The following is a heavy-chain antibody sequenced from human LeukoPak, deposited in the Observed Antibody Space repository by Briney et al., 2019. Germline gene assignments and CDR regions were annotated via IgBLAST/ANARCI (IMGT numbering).Heavy chain of an antibody. J-gene: IGHJ4*02. CDR2: ISGSGGST. CDR1: GFTFSSYA. CDR3: AKEVAVAAAGEPYFDY. D-gene: IGHD6-13*01. Sequence: GGSLRLSCAASGFTFSSYAMSWVRQAPGKGLEWVSAISGSGGSTYYADSVKGRFTISRDNSKNTLYLQMNSLRAEDTAVYYCAKEVAVAAAGEPYFDYWGQGTLVTVSS. V-gene: IGHV3-23*01.